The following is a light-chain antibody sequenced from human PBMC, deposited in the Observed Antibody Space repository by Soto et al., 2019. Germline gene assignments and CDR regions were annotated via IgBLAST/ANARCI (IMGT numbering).Light chain of an antibody. CDR3: TSYTGDDFTFV. Sequence: QSALTQPPSASGSLGQSVTISCTGTSSDIGTYDYVSWYQQHPGRAPKLIIFEVSKRPLGVPDRFSGSKSGNTASLIGSGLQPDDEAEYHCTSYTGDDFTFVFGTGTKLTVL. CDR2: EVS. CDR1: SSDIGTYDY. V-gene: IGLV2-8*01. J-gene: IGLJ1*01.